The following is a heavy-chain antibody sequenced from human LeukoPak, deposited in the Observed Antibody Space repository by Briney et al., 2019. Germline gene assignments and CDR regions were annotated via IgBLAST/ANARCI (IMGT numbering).Heavy chain of an antibody. CDR3: ARDPAYSGYYHDAFDI. D-gene: IGHD3-22*01. Sequence: PSETLSLTCTVSGGSISSYYWSWIRQPPGKGLEWIGYIYYSGSTNYNPSLKSRVTISVDTSKNQFSPKLSSVTAADTAVYYCARDPAYSGYYHDAFDIWGQGTMVTVSS. J-gene: IGHJ3*02. V-gene: IGHV4-59*01. CDR1: GGSISSYY. CDR2: IYYSGST.